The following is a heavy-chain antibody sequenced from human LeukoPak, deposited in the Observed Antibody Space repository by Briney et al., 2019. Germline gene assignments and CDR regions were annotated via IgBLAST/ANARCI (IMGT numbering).Heavy chain of an antibody. V-gene: IGHV3-30*19. Sequence: RSGGSLRLSCAASGFTFSNYGMHWVRQAPGKGLEWVAVISYDGSNKYYADSVKGRFTISRDNSKNTLYLQMNSLRAEDTAVYYCARDFSIRVATILDYWGQGTLVTVSS. J-gene: IGHJ4*02. CDR1: GFTFSNYG. D-gene: IGHD5-12*01. CDR2: ISYDGSNK. CDR3: ARDFSIRVATILDY.